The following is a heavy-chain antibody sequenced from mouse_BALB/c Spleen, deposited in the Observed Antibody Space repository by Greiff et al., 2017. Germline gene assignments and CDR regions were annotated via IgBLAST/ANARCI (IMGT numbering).Heavy chain of an antibody. CDR3: ARGELLFAY. V-gene: IGHV1-69*02. CDR1: GYTFTSYW. CDR2: IDPSDSYT. Sequence: QVQLQQSGAELVKPGASVKLSCKASGYTFTSYWMHWVKQRPGQGLEWIGEIDPSDSYTNYNQKFKGKATLTVDKSSSTAYMQLSSLTSEDSAVYYCARGELLFAYWGQGTLVTVSA. J-gene: IGHJ3*01.